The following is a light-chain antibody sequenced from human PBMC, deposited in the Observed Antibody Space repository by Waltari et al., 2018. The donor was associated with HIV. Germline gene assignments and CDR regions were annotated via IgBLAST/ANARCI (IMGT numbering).Light chain of an antibody. Sequence: SYDLTQPPSMSVSPRQTASITCSGDKLGDKYASWYQQKPGQSPVLVIYQDTKRPSGIPERFSGSNSGNTATLTISVTQAVDEADYYCQAWDKSTVIFGGGTKLTVL. V-gene: IGLV3-1*01. CDR3: QAWDKSTVI. J-gene: IGLJ2*01. CDR2: QDT. CDR1: KLGDKY.